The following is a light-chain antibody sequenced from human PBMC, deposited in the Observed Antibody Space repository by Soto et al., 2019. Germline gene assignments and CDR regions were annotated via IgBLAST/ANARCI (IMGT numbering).Light chain of an antibody. Sequence: EIVLTQSPATLSLSPGERATLSCRASQSLSTFLAWYQQKPGQAPRLLIYDASNRAAGIPARFSGSGSGTDVTLTISSLDPEDFAVYYCQQRSNWPRTFGQGTTLEIK. CDR2: DAS. CDR1: QSLSTF. V-gene: IGKV3-11*01. J-gene: IGKJ2*01. CDR3: QQRSNWPRT.